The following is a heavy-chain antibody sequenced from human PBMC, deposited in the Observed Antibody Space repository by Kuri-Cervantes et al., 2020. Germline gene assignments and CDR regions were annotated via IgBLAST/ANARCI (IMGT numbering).Heavy chain of an antibody. D-gene: IGHD3-22*01. Sequence: SCAASGFTFSDYYMSWLRPAPGRGLEWVSYISNSGSTTYYADSVKGRFTISRDNTKTSLYLQMNSLTVEDTAVYYSARISYYYYSSGYYSGGSYYYYGMDVWGQGTTVTVSS. V-gene: IGHV3-11*01. J-gene: IGHJ6*02. CDR1: GFTFSDYY. CDR3: ARISYYYYSSGYYSGGSYYYYGMDV. CDR2: ISNSGSTT.